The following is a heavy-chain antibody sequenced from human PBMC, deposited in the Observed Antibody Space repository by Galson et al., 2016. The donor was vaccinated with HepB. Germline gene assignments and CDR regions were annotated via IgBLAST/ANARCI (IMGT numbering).Heavy chain of an antibody. D-gene: IGHD6-19*01. V-gene: IGHV5-10-1*01. CDR1: GYNFIPYW. J-gene: IGHJ4*02. CDR2: IDPSDSYT. Sequence: QSGADVKKPGESLTISCMGSGYNFIPYWISCVCQMPGKGLEWMGSIDPSDSYTNYSPSFQGHVTISTDRSISTAYLQWSSLKASDTAIYYCAIRLYSSGSFDYWGQGTLVTVSS. CDR3: AIRLYSSGSFDY.